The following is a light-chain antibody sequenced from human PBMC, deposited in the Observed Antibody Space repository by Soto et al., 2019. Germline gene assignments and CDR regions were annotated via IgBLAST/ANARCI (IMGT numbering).Light chain of an antibody. CDR3: QSYDSSLSAL. Sequence: QSVLTQPPSVSGAPGLRVTISCTGSGSNIGAGYDVHWYQQLPGTAPKLLFYGNRNRPSGVPDRFSGSKSVTSASLAITGLQAEDEADYYCQSYDSSLSALFGGGTKLTVL. CDR1: GSNIGAGYD. J-gene: IGLJ3*02. CDR2: GNR. V-gene: IGLV1-40*01.